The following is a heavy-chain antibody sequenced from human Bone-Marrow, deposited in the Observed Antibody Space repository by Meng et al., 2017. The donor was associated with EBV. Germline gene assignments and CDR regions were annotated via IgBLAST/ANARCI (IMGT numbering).Heavy chain of an antibody. CDR2: ISSSGSTI. D-gene: IGHD6-19*01. CDR1: GFTFSDYY. V-gene: IGHV3-11*04. Sequence: VEVVGSGGGLVKPGGSLRLSCAASGFTFSDYYMSWIRQAPGKGLEWVSYISSSGSTIYYADSVKGRFTISRDNAKNTLYLQMNSLRAEDAGAYYCTRATGWTLYDYWGQGTLVTVSS. J-gene: IGHJ4*02. CDR3: TRATGWTLYDY.